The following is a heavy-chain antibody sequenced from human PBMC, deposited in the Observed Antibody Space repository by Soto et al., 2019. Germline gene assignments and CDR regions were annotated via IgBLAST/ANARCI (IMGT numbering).Heavy chain of an antibody. CDR1: GYTFTTYY. D-gene: IGHD4-17*01. CDR2: ISPSGGST. CDR3: ARVIVPTTVTTSNWFDP. V-gene: IGHV1-46*01. J-gene: IGHJ5*02. Sequence: ASVKVSCKASGYTFTTYYIHWVRQAPGQGLEWMGIISPSGGSTNYAQSFQGRVSMTSDTSTSTIYMELSGLTTDDTAVYYCARVIVPTTVTTSNWFDPWGQGTLVTVSS.